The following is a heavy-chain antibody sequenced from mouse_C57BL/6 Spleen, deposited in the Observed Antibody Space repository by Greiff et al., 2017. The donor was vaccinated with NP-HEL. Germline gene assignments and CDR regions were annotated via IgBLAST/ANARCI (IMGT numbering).Heavy chain of an antibody. V-gene: IGHV1-55*01. J-gene: IGHJ3*01. D-gene: IGHD3-2*02. CDR2: IYPGSGST. Sequence: VQLQQPGAELVKPGASVKMSCKASGYTFTSYWITWVKQRPGQGLEWIGDIYPGSGSTNYNEKFKSKATLTVDKSSSTAYMQLSSLTSEDSAVYYCARDSSGYVAYWGQGTLVTVSA. CDR3: ARDSSGYVAY. CDR1: GYTFTSYW.